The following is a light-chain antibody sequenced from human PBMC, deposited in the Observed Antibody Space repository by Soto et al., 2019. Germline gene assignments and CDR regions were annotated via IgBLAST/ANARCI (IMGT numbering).Light chain of an antibody. J-gene: IGKJ2*01. CDR1: QSLVHNNGNTY. CDR2: QVS. V-gene: IGKV2-30*02. Sequence: DVVMTQSPLPLPVTLGQPASISCRSSQSLVHNNGNTYLAWFHQRPGQSPRRLIYQVSNRDSGVPDRFSGSGSDTDFTLKISRVEAEDFGVYHCMQGTHGPHTFGQGTKLEIK. CDR3: MQGTHGPHT.